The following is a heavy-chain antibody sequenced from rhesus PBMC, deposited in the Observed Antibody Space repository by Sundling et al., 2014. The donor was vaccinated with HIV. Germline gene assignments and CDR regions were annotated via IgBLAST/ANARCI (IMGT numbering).Heavy chain of an antibody. Sequence: QVQLQESGPGLVKPSETLSLTCAVSGGSISRNYWNWIRQSPGKGLEWIGRISGSGGSTDYISSLKSRVTISTDTSKNQFSLKLRSVTAADTAVYYCSTGTFWTGYYGDYGLDSWGQGVVVTVSS. CDR3: STGTFWTGYYGDYGLDS. D-gene: IGHD3-3*01. V-gene: IGHV4-173*01. CDR1: GGSISRNY. CDR2: ISGSGGST. J-gene: IGHJ6*01.